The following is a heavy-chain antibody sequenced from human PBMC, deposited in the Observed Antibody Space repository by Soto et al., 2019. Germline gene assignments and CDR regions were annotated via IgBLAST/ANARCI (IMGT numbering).Heavy chain of an antibody. CDR2: ISGYDGKT. CDR1: GYTFTSYG. CDR3: ARDRPLGLSGIIDYNCFDP. D-gene: IGHD1-1*01. J-gene: IGHJ5*02. Sequence: ASVKVSCKASGYTFTSYGITWVRQAPGQGLEWMGWISGYDGKTKYAQKLQGRVTMTTDTSTSTVYMDLKSLTSDDTAFYYCARDRPLGLSGIIDYNCFDPCGQGTLVTVSS. V-gene: IGHV1-18*04.